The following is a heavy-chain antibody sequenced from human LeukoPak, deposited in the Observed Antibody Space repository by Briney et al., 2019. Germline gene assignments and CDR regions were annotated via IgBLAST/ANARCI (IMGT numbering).Heavy chain of an antibody. D-gene: IGHD2-15*01. V-gene: IGHV4-34*01. CDR1: GGSFSDYF. CDR2: INHGGTT. CDR3: ARDLDCSGGSCYSYWFDP. Sequence: SEALSLTCAVYGGSFSDYFWSWIRQPPGKGLEWIGEINHGGTTNYNPSLKSRVIISIDTSKNQFSLKLSSVTAADTAVYYCARDLDCSGGSCYSYWFDPWGQGTLVTVSS. J-gene: IGHJ5*02.